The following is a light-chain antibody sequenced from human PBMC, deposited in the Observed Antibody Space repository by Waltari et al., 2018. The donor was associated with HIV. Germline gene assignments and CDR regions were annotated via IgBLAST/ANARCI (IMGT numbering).Light chain of an antibody. CDR1: SYHIGSNS. Sequence: QSVLTQPPSASGTPGQRVTISCSGSSYHIGSNSVNWYQQLPGTSPQLLIYGDGQRPSGVPDRFSGSKSGTSASLAISGPQSEDEAVYFCAAWDDSLNGYVFGAGTKVTVL. V-gene: IGLV1-44*01. J-gene: IGLJ1*01. CDR2: GDG. CDR3: AAWDDSLNGYV.